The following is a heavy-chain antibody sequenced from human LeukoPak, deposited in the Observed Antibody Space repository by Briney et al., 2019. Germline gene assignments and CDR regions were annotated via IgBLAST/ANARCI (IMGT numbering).Heavy chain of an antibody. D-gene: IGHD1-14*01. V-gene: IGHV4-59*01. Sequence: KPSETLSLTCTVSGGSISSYYWSWIRQPPGKGLEWIGYIYYSGSTNYNPSLKSRVTISVDTSKNQFSLKLSSVTAADTAVYYCARVAASGDTLDYWGQGTLVTVSS. CDR1: GGSISSYY. J-gene: IGHJ4*02. CDR2: IYYSGST. CDR3: ARVAASGDTLDY.